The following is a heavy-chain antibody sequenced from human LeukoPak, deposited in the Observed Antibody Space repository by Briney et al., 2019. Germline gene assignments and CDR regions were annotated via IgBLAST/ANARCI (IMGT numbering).Heavy chain of an antibody. CDR1: GGSISSSSYY. J-gene: IGHJ3*02. V-gene: IGHV4-39*01. D-gene: IGHD1-26*01. CDR3: ARPAYRGSYYDAFDI. Sequence: PSETLSLTCTVSGGSISSSSYYWGWIRQPPGKGLEWIGSIYYSGSTYYNPSLKSRVTISVDTSENKFSLKLNSVTAADTAVYYCARPAYRGSYYDAFDIWGQGTMVTVSS. CDR2: IYYSGST.